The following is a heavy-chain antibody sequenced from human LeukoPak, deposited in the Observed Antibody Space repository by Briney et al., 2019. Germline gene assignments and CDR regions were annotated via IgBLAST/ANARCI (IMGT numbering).Heavy chain of an antibody. D-gene: IGHD3-22*01. J-gene: IGHJ3*02. CDR2: INPNSGCT. V-gene: IGHV1-2*02. CDR3: ARGPSDSSVYYSEGDAFYI. CDR1: GYTLTGYY. Sequence: ASVKVSCKSSGYTLTGYYLNWVRQAPGQGLAWMGCINPNSGCTNYVQKFQGRVTMTRDTSISIVYMELIKLRDNDNAVYYCARGPSDSSVYYSEGDAFYIWGQGTVVSVS.